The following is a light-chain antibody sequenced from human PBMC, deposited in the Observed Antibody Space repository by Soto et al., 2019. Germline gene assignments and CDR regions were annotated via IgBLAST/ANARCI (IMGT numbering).Light chain of an antibody. CDR3: QQSYSTPQT. V-gene: IGKV1-39*01. J-gene: IGKJ1*01. Sequence: DIQMTQSPYSLAASVGDRVTITCWARQSISSYLNWYQQKPGKAPKLLIYAASSLQSGVPSRFSGSVSETDFTLTISSLQPEDFATYYCQQSYSTPQTFGQRTKVDLK. CDR1: QSISSY. CDR2: AAS.